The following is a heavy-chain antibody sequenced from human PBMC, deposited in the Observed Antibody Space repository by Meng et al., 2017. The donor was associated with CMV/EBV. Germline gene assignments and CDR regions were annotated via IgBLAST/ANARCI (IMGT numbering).Heavy chain of an antibody. CDR2: ITASGGST. Sequence: GESLKISCAASEFTFSNYAMSWVRQAPGRGLAWVSAITASGGSTYYADSVKGRFTVSRDNSKNTLYLQMNSLRAEDTALYYCAKAFSASWYREYYDDWGRGTLVTVSS. V-gene: IGHV3-23*01. D-gene: IGHD6-13*01. CDR3: AKAFSASWYREYYDD. J-gene: IGHJ4*02. CDR1: EFTFSNYA.